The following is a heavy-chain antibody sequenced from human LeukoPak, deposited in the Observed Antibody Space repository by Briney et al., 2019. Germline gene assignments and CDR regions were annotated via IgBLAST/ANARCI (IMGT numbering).Heavy chain of an antibody. D-gene: IGHD6-6*01. CDR3: AKDVSDSSSSGGAFDI. J-gene: IGHJ3*02. V-gene: IGHV3-9*03. CDR2: ISWNSGSI. Sequence: PGGSLRLSCAASGFTFDDYAMHWVRQAPGKGLEWVSGISWNSGSIGYADSVKGRFTISRDNAKSSLYLQMNSLRAEDMALYYCAKDVSDSSSSGGAFDIWGQGTMVTVSS. CDR1: GFTFDDYA.